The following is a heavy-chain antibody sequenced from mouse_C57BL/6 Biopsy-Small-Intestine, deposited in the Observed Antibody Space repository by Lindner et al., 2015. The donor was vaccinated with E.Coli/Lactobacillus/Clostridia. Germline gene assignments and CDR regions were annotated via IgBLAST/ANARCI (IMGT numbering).Heavy chain of an antibody. CDR1: GYAFTNYL. J-gene: IGHJ2*01. CDR2: IYPGSRDT. V-gene: IGHV1-54*01. CDR3: TRGTRDY. D-gene: IGHD3-3*01. Sequence: VQLQESGAELVRPGTSVKVSCKASGYAFTNYLIEWVKQRPGQGLEWIGVIYPGSRDTKYNEKFKGKATLTADKSSSTAYMQLSSLTSEDSAVYFCTRGTRDYWGQGTTLTVSS.